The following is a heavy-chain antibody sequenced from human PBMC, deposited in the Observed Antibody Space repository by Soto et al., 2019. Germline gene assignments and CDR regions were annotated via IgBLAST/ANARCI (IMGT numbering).Heavy chain of an antibody. CDR3: ARDSGYCISTSPCGMDV. Sequence: PGGSLRLSCAASGFTFSSYAMHWVRQAPGKGLEWVAVISYDGSNKYYADSVKGRFTISRDNSKNTLYLQMNSLRAEDTAVYYCARDSGYCISTSPCGMDVWGQGTTVTVSS. D-gene: IGHD2-2*03. V-gene: IGHV3-30-3*01. CDR2: ISYDGSNK. CDR1: GFTFSSYA. J-gene: IGHJ6*02.